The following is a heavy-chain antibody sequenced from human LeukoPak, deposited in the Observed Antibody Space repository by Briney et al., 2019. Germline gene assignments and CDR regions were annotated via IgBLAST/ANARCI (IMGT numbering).Heavy chain of an antibody. CDR2: VHLDGRT. CDR1: GGSVINTNW. Sequence: SETLSLTCGVSGGSVINTNWWNWVRQPPGKGLEWIGEVHLDGRTNYNPSLESRLTMSVDVSENQVSLKLTSVTAADTAVYYCAREGGFYRPLDYSGQGTLVTVSS. J-gene: IGHJ4*02. D-gene: IGHD3-3*01. V-gene: IGHV4-4*02. CDR3: AREGGFYRPLDY.